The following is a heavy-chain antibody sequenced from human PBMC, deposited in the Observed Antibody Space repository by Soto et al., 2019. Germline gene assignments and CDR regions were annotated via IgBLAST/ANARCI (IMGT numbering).Heavy chain of an antibody. V-gene: IGHV5-51*01. J-gene: IGHJ6*03. CDR2: IYPGDSDT. D-gene: IGHD3-3*01. CDR1: GYSFTSYW. CDR3: ARHKDTHPDLRFLRYYCYYIDV. Sequence: GESLKISCKGSGYSFTSYWIGWVRQMPGKGLEWMGIIYPGDSDTRYSPSFQGQVTISADKSISTAYLQWSSLKASDTAMYYCARHKDTHPDLRFLRYYCYYIDVWAKRTTVTVSS.